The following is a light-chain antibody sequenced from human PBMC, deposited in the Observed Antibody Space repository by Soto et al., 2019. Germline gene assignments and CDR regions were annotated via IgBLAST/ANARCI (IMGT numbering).Light chain of an antibody. Sequence: DIQMTQSPSTLSASPGDRDMMTCRASRDIHTWLAWYQQKPGKAPELLIFEVYKLKSGVPSRFSGSESEIDFTLTINGLQPDDFATYYCQQYHSVPYTFGQGTNLEI. J-gene: IGKJ2*01. V-gene: IGKV1-5*03. CDR1: RDIHTW. CDR2: EVY. CDR3: QQYHSVPYT.